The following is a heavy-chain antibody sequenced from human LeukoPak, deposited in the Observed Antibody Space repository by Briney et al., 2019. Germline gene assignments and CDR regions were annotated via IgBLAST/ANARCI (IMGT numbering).Heavy chain of an antibody. CDR2: INYSGST. CDR1: GGSFSGYY. Sequence: KPSETLSLTCTVYGGSFSGYYWSWIRQPPGKGLEWIGEINYSGSTNYNPSLKSRVTISVDTSRNQFSLKLTSVTAVDTAIYYCARGGEGYHFGSASQDYWGQGTLVTVSS. J-gene: IGHJ4*02. CDR3: ARGGEGYHFGSASQDY. V-gene: IGHV4-34*01. D-gene: IGHD3-10*01.